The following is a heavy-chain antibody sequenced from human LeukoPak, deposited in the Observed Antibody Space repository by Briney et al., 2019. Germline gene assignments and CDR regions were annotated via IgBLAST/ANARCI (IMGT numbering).Heavy chain of an antibody. CDR1: GFTFRNYA. CDR3: AKAQSYGYSDY. V-gene: IGHV3-23*01. J-gene: IGHJ4*02. Sequence: GGSLRLSCAASGFTFRNYAMSWVRQAPGKGVEWVSAISGRGDSTYYADSVKGRFTISRDNSKNTLYLQMNSLKAEDSAIYYCAKAQSYGYSDYWGQGTLVAVSS. D-gene: IGHD3-16*01. CDR2: ISGRGDST.